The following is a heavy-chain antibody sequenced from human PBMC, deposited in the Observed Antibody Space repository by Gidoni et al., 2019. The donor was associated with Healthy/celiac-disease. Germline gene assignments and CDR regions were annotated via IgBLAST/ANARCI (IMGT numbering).Heavy chain of an antibody. CDR1: GFHFSSYA. CDR3: ASTRGYSYGYIDY. J-gene: IGHJ4*02. Sequence: EVQLLESGGGLLQPGGSLRLSGAASGFHFSSYAMSWVRQAPGKGLEWFSAISGSGGSTYYADSVKGRFTISRDNSKNTLYLQMNSLRAEDTAVYYCASTRGYSYGYIDYWGQGTLVTVSS. CDR2: ISGSGGST. V-gene: IGHV3-23*01. D-gene: IGHD5-18*01.